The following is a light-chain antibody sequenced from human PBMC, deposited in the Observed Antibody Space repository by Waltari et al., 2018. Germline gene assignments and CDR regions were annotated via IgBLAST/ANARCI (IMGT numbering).Light chain of an antibody. Sequence: EIVMTQSPDALSVSPGESATLSCRASESVGSALAWYQQRPGQPPRLLIDGASTRATGIPARFSGSGSGTEFTLTISSLQSEDFAVYYCQQYNYWRTFGQGTKVEIK. V-gene: IGKV3-15*01. CDR2: GAS. J-gene: IGKJ1*01. CDR1: ESVGSA. CDR3: QQYNYWRT.